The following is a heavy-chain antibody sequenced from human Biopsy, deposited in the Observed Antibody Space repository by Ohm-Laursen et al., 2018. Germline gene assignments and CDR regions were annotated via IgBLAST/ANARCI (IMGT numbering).Heavy chain of an antibody. Sequence: GASVKASCKAPVGTLSNYGVNWGRQAPGQGLEWLGGNIPFLGTGNSAHQFQYRVTVAADTSTSTATMELRSLRSDDTAVYYCATKLTGYFHHWGQGTLVSVSS. D-gene: IGHD3-9*01. CDR3: ATKLTGYFHH. CDR1: VGTLSNYG. J-gene: IGHJ1*01. V-gene: IGHV1-69*06. CDR2: NIPFLGTG.